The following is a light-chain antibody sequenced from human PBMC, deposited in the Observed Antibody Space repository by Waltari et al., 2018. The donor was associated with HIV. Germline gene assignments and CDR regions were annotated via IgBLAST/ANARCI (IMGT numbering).Light chain of an antibody. Sequence: QSALTQPASVSGSPGQSITIPCTGTSSDVGSYDLVSWYQHHPHKAPQLVIYAVTKRPSGVSNRFSGSKSGNTASLTISGLQAEDESDYYCCSYAGSRGVVFGGGTKLTVL. CDR3: CSYAGSRGVV. J-gene: IGLJ2*01. CDR2: AVT. V-gene: IGLV2-23*02. CDR1: SSDVGSYDL.